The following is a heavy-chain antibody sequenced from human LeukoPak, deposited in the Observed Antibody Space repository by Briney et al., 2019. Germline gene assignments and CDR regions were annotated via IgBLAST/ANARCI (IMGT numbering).Heavy chain of an antibody. D-gene: IGHD2-15*01. CDR3: ARGYCSGGSCYSDLLVYFDY. V-gene: IGHV1-69*13. CDR1: GGTFSSYA. Sequence: ASVKVSCKASGGTFSSYAISWVRQAPGQGLEWMGGIIPIFGTANYAQKSQGRVTITADESTSTAYMELSSLRSEDTAVYYCARGYCSGGSCYSDLLVYFDYWGQGTLVTVSS. CDR2: IIPIFGTA. J-gene: IGHJ4*02.